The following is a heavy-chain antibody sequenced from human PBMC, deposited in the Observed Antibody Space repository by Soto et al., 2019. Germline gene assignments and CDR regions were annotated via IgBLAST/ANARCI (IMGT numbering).Heavy chain of an antibody. D-gene: IGHD2-15*01. CDR1: GGTFSSYA. J-gene: IGHJ5*02. CDR2: IIPIFGTA. CDR3: AHLLSGYCSGGSCPMAYP. V-gene: IGHV1-69*13. Sequence: SVKVSCKASGGTFSSYATSWVRQAPGQGLEWMGGIIPIFGTANYAQKFQGRVTITADESTSTAYMELSSLRSEDTAVYYCAHLLSGYCSGGSCPMAYPWGQGTLVTVSS.